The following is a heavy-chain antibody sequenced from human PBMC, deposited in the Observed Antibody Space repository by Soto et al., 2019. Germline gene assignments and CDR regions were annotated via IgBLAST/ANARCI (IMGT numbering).Heavy chain of an antibody. D-gene: IGHD3-16*01. CDR3: AREGFRGVMIYFVMDG. V-gene: IGHV3-7*04. CDR1: GFTFSSYW. Sequence: HPGVSLGLSFAASGFTFSSYWMSWVRQAPGKGLEWVANIKQDGSEKYYVDSVKGRFTISRDNAKNSLYLQMNSLRAEDTAVYYCAREGFRGVMIYFVMDGWGQGTTVTVSS. J-gene: IGHJ6*02. CDR2: IKQDGSEK.